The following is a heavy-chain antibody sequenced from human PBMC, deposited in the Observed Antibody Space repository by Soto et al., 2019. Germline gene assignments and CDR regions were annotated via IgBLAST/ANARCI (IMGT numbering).Heavy chain of an antibody. V-gene: IGHV3-30*18. D-gene: IGHD4-17*01. CDR1: GFTFSSYG. J-gene: IGHJ4*02. CDR2: ISYDGSKK. CDR3: AKGNDYGDPYYFDY. Sequence: GGSLRLSCAASGFTFSSYGMHWVRQAPGKGLEWVAVISYDGSKKYYADSVKGRFTISRDNSKNTLYLQMNSLRAEDTAVYYCAKGNDYGDPYYFDYWGQGTLVTVSS.